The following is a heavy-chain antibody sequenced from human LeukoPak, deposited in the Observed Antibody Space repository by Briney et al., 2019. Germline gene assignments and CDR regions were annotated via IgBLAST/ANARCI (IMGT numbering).Heavy chain of an antibody. J-gene: IGHJ4*02. V-gene: IGHV3-23*01. D-gene: IGHD6-19*01. CDR3: ARGKGIAVSSFDY. CDR1: GFTFSSYA. Sequence: GGSLRLSCAASGFTFSSYAMSWVRQAPGKGLEWVSGISGSGGSTYYADSVKGRFTISRDNSKNTLSLQMNSLRAEDTALYYCARGKGIAVSSFDYWGRGTLVTVSS. CDR2: ISGSGGST.